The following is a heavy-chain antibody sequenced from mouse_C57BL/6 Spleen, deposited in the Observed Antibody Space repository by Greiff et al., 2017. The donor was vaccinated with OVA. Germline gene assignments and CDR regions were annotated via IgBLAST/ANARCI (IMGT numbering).Heavy chain of an antibody. Sequence: VQLQQPGPELVKPGASVKLSCKASGYTFTSYWMHWVKQRPGQGLEWIGNINPSNGGTNYNEKFKSKATLTVDKSSSTAYMQLSSLTSEDSAVYYCARGIYYGYDDELGPYAMDYWGQGTSVTVSS. J-gene: IGHJ4*01. CDR3: ARGIYYGYDDELGPYAMDY. D-gene: IGHD2-2*01. CDR1: GYTFTSYW. V-gene: IGHV1-53*01. CDR2: INPSNGGT.